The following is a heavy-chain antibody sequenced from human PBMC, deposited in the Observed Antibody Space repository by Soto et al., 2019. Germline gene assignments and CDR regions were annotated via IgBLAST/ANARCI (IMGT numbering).Heavy chain of an antibody. V-gene: IGHV3-33*01. J-gene: IGHJ6*02. Sequence: GSLRLSCAATIFTFRSYGMHWVRQAPGQGLEWVADIWYDGSKTHYAESVKGRFTISRDNSKNTLYLQMNSLRAEDTAVYYCARDWRYCSSTICHYGMDVWGQGTTVTVSS. CDR1: IFTFRSYG. D-gene: IGHD2-2*01. CDR2: IWYDGSKT. CDR3: ARDWRYCSSTICHYGMDV.